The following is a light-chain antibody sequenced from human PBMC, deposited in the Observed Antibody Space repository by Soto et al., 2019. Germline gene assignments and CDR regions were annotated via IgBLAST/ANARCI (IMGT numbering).Light chain of an antibody. Sequence: DIQMTQSPSFVSASVGDRVTITCRASQHITSWLAWYQQKPGKAPKLLINRASSLRSGVPSRFSGSGDGTDFILTISSLQPEDCATYYCQQSHSFPPTFGGGTKVEIK. J-gene: IGKJ4*01. CDR3: QQSHSFPPT. CDR1: QHITSW. CDR2: RAS. V-gene: IGKV1D-12*01.